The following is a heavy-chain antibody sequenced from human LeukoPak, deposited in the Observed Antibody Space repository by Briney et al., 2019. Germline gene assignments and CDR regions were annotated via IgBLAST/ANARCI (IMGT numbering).Heavy chain of an antibody. CDR2: IYYSGST. CDR1: GGSISNNY. Sequence: SETLSLTCTVSGGSISNNYWSWFRQPPGKGLEWIGYIYYSGSTNYNPSPKSRVTISVDTSKSQFSLKPSSVTAADTAVYYCASHKGFWGQGTLVTVSS. J-gene: IGHJ4*02. V-gene: IGHV4-59*01. CDR3: ASHKGF.